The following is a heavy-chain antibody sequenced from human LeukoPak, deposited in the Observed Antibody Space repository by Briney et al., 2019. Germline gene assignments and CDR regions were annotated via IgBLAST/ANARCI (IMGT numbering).Heavy chain of an antibody. CDR1: GFTFSSYD. V-gene: IGHV3-13*01. CDR2: IGTAGDT. Sequence: GGSLRLPCAASGFTFSSYDMHWVRQATGKGLEWVSAIGTAGDTYYPGSVKGRFTISRENAKNSLYLQMNSLRAGDTAVYYCARGVALSWFDPWGQGTLVTVSS. D-gene: IGHD3-3*01. J-gene: IGHJ5*02. CDR3: ARGVALSWFDP.